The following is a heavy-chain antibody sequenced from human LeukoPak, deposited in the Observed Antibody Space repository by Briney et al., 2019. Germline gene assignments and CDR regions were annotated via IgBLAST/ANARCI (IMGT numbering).Heavy chain of an antibody. Sequence: GGSLRLSCAASGFTVSSNYMSWVRQAPGKGLEWVSVIYSGGSTYYADSVKGRFTISRDNSKNTLYLQMNSLRAEDTAVYYCARVGGTELLWFGELAPYYFDYWGQGTLVTVSS. CDR1: GFTVSSNY. CDR3: ARVGGTELLWFGELAPYYFDY. V-gene: IGHV3-66*01. J-gene: IGHJ4*02. D-gene: IGHD3-10*01. CDR2: IYSGGST.